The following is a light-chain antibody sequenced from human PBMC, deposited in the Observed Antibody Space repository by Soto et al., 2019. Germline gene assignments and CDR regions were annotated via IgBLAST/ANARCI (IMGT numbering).Light chain of an antibody. CDR3: QHRSSWPGA. Sequence: IVMTQSPATLSVSPGERATLSCRASQSVSSNLAWYQQKPGQAPRLLIYEASNRATGIPARFSGSGSGTDFTLTISSLEPEDFAVYYCQHRSSWPGAFGPGTKVDIK. V-gene: IGKV3-11*01. CDR2: EAS. J-gene: IGKJ3*01. CDR1: QSVSSN.